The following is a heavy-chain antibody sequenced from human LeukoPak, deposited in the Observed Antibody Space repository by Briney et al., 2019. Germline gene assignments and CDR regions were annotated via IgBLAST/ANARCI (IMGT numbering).Heavy chain of an antibody. J-gene: IGHJ4*02. D-gene: IGHD1-26*01. Sequence: GGSLRLSCAASGFTFSSYAMSWVRQAPGKGLVWVSRINTDGSSTTYADSVKGRFTISRDTAKNTLYLQMNSLVAEDTAVYYCVRKIVGADFDYWGQGTLVTVSS. CDR3: VRKIVGADFDY. V-gene: IGHV3-74*03. CDR1: GFTFSSYA. CDR2: INTDGSST.